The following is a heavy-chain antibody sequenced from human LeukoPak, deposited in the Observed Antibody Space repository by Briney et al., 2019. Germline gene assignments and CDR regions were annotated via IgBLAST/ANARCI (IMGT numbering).Heavy chain of an antibody. J-gene: IGHJ4*02. CDR1: EFTFSSYS. CDR3: ARDPPGYCSSTSCHNGDY. V-gene: IGHV3-21*01. Sequence: KPGGSLRLSCTVSEFTFSSYSMNWVRQAPGKGLEWVSSISSSSSYIYYADSVKGRFTISRDNAKNSLYLQMNSLRAEDTAVYYCARDPPGYCSSTSCHNGDYWGQGTLVTVSS. CDR2: ISSSSSYI. D-gene: IGHD2-2*02.